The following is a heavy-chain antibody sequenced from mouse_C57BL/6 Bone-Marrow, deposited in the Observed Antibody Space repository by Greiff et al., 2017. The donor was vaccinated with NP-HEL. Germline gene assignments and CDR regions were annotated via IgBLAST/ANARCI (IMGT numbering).Heavy chain of an antibody. CDR3: ALTTVVATGYFDY. Sequence: QVQLQQSGAELVRPGTSVKVSCKASGYAFTNYLIEWVKQRPGQGLEWIGVINPGSGGTNYNEKFKGKATLTADKSSSTAYMQLSSLTSEDSAVYFCALTTVVATGYFDYWGQGTTLTVSS. CDR1: GYAFTNYL. CDR2: INPGSGGT. V-gene: IGHV1-54*01. D-gene: IGHD1-1*01. J-gene: IGHJ2*01.